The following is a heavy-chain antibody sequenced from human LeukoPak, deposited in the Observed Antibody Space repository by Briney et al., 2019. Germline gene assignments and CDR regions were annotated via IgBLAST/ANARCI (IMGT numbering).Heavy chain of an antibody. CDR3: ASLETLCSGGSCYSDY. CDR1: GYTFTGYY. CDR2: INPNSGGT. Sequence: ASVKVSCKASGYTFTGYYMHWVRQAPGQGLEWMGWINPNSGGTNYAQKFQGRVTMTRDTSISTAYMELSRLRSDDTAEYYCASLETLCSGGSCYSDYWGQGTLVTVSS. D-gene: IGHD2-15*01. J-gene: IGHJ4*02. V-gene: IGHV1-2*02.